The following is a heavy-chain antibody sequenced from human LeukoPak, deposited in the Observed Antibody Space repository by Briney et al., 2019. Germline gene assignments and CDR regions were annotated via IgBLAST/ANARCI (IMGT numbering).Heavy chain of an antibody. Sequence: ASVKVSCKVSGYTLTELSMHWVRQAPGKGLEWMGGFDPEDGETIYAQKFQGRVTMTEDTSTDTAYMELSSLRSEDTAVYYCATDRYSGSYLAFDYWGQGTLVTVSS. CDR1: GYTLTELS. D-gene: IGHD1-26*01. CDR2: FDPEDGET. CDR3: ATDRYSGSYLAFDY. J-gene: IGHJ4*02. V-gene: IGHV1-24*01.